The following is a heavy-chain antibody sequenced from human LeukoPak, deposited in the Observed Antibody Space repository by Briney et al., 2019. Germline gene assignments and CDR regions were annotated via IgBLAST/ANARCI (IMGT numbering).Heavy chain of an antibody. J-gene: IGHJ4*02. Sequence: ASVKVSCKASGYTFTGYYMHWVRQAPGQGLEWMGRINPNSGGTNYAQKFQGRGTMTRDTSISTAYMELSRLRSDDTAVYYCARDYTGLHYYDSSGYYGDYWGQGTLVTVSS. V-gene: IGHV1-2*06. CDR1: GYTFTGYY. CDR2: INPNSGGT. CDR3: ARDYTGLHYYDSSGYYGDY. D-gene: IGHD3-22*01.